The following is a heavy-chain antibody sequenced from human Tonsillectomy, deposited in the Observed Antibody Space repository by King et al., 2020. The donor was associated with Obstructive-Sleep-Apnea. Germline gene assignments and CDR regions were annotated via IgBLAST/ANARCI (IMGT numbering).Heavy chain of an antibody. D-gene: IGHD2-2*01. Sequence: VQLVESGGGLVQPGGSLRLSCAVSGITVSGYAMSWVRQAPGEGLEWVSTIGGSRGSTYYADSVKGRFIISRDNSKNMLYLEMNSLKAEDTAEYYCARQTSPPRGFFDYWGQGTLVMVSS. J-gene: IGHJ4*02. CDR2: IGGSRGST. CDR1: GITVSGYA. V-gene: IGHV3-23*04. CDR3: ARQTSPPRGFFDY.